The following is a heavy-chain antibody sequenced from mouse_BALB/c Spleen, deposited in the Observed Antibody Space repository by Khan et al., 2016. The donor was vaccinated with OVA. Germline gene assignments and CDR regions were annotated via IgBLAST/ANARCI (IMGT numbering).Heavy chain of an antibody. CDR1: GYSITSDFA. V-gene: IGHV3-2*02. CDR2: ISSTGST. J-gene: IGHJ4*01. CDR3: ARSLYYSDSYAMDY. Sequence: EVQLQESGPGLVKPSQSLSLTCTVTGYSITSDFAWNWIRQFPGNKLEWMGYISSTGSTSYSLSLKSRISITRDTSKNQFFLHLNSVTTEDTATYYCARSLYYSDSYAMDYWGQGTSVTVSS. D-gene: IGHD2-13*01.